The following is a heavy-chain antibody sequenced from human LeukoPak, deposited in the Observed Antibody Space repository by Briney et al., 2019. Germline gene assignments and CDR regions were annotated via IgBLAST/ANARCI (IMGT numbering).Heavy chain of an antibody. CDR3: AGRYCSGGSCYSAPFDY. Sequence: ASVKVSCKASGYTFTSYDINWVRQATGQGLEWMGWMNPNSGNTGYAQKFQGRVTITRNTSISTAYMELSSLRSEDTVVYYCAGRYCSGGSCYSAPFDYWGQGTLVTVSS. J-gene: IGHJ4*02. D-gene: IGHD2-15*01. CDR1: GYTFTSYD. CDR2: MNPNSGNT. V-gene: IGHV1-8*03.